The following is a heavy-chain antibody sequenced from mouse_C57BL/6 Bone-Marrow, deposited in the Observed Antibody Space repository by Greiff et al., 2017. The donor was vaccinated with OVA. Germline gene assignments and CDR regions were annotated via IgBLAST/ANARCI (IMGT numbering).Heavy chain of an antibody. V-gene: IGHV1-82*01. CDR3: VCPFYDGYLYYYAMDY. CDR2: IYPGDGDT. Sequence: QVQLQQSGPELVKPGASVKISCKASGYAFSSSWMNWVKQRPGKGLEWIGRIYPGDGDTNYNGTFKGKATLTADKSSSTAYMQLSSLTAEDSAVYFCVCPFYDGYLYYYAMDYWGQGTSVTVSS. D-gene: IGHD2-3*01. CDR1: GYAFSSSW. J-gene: IGHJ4*01.